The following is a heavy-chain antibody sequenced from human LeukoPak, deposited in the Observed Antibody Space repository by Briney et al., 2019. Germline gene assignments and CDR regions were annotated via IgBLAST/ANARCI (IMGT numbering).Heavy chain of an antibody. CDR1: GFTFSTYA. Sequence: GGSLRLSCAASGFTFSTYAMRWGRQAPGKGLEWVSAISGSGGSTYYADSVKGRFTISRDNSKNTLYLQMNSLRAEDTSIYFCAKALEQETVIALDSWGQGTLVTVSS. V-gene: IGHV3-23*01. J-gene: IGHJ4*02. D-gene: IGHD6-13*01. CDR3: AKALEQETVIALDS. CDR2: ISGSGGST.